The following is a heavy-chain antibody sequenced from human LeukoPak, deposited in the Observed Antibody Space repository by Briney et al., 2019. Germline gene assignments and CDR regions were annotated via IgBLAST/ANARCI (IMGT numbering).Heavy chain of an antibody. CDR1: GGSISSSSYY. V-gene: IGHV4-39*01. Sequence: SETLSLTCTVSGGSISSSSYYWGWIRQPPGKGLEWIGSIYYSGSTYYNPSLKSRVTISVDTSKNQFSLKLSSETAADTAVYYCARLYDSSGYYYYYYYYMDVWGKGTTVTVSS. D-gene: IGHD3-22*01. CDR3: ARLYDSSGYYYYYYYYMDV. J-gene: IGHJ6*03. CDR2: IYYSGST.